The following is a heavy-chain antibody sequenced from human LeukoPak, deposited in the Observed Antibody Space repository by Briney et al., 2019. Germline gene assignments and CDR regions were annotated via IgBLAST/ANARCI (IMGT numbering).Heavy chain of an antibody. CDR2: INEDGSVK. CDR1: GLRFSRHW. D-gene: IGHD6-6*01. V-gene: IGHV3-7*01. CDR3: MAESSSPWEGY. Sequence: GGSLRLSCADSGLRFSRHWMDWVRKAPGKGLEWVANINEDGSVKNYVDSVRGRFTISRDNAKNSLYLEMNSLRAEDTAVYYCMAESSSPWEGYWGQGTLVIVSS. J-gene: IGHJ4*02.